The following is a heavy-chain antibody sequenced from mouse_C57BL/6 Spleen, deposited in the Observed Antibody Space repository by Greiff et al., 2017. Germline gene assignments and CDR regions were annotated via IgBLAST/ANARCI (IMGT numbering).Heavy chain of an antibody. V-gene: IGHV1-42*01. J-gene: IGHJ4*01. CDR2: LNPSTGGT. D-gene: IGHD2-1*01. Sequence: EVQLQQSGPELVKPGASVKISCKASGYSFTGYYMNWVKQSPEKSLEWIGELNPSTGGTTYNQKFKAKATLTVDKSSSTAYMQLKSLTSEDSAVYYCAKIYYDYDAMDYWGQGTSVTVSS. CDR1: GYSFTGYY. CDR3: AKIYYDYDAMDY.